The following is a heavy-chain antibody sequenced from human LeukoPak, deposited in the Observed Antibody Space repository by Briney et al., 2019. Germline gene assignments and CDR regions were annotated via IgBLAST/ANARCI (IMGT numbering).Heavy chain of an antibody. CDR3: ARDWHHHSSGPHLDY. D-gene: IGHD3-22*01. V-gene: IGHV3-33*01. CDR1: GFTFSSYG. J-gene: IGHJ4*02. CDR2: IWYDGSNK. Sequence: GGSLRLSCAASGFTFSSYGMHWVRQAPGKGLEWGAVIWYDGSNKYYADSVKGRFTISRDNSKNTLYLQMNSLRAEDTAVYYCARDWHHHSSGPHLDYWGQGTLVTVSS.